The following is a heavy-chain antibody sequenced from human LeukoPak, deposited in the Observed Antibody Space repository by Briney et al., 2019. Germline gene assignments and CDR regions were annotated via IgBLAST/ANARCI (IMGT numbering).Heavy chain of an antibody. J-gene: IGHJ4*02. CDR1: GFTFSGYA. CDR2: ISGSGGST. V-gene: IGHV3-23*01. CDR3: ATNYYDSSGYYLYYFDY. D-gene: IGHD3-22*01. Sequence: GGSLRLSCAASGFTFSGYAMSWVRQAPGKGLEWVSAISGSGGSTYYADSVKGRFAISRDNSKNTLYLQMNSLRAEDTAVYYCATNYYDSSGYYLYYFDYWGQGTLVTVSS.